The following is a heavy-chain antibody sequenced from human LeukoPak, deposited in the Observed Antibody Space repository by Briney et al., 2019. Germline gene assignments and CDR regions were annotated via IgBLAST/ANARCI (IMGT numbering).Heavy chain of an antibody. CDR2: IYYSGST. V-gene: IGHV4-59*11. CDR1: GGSISSHY. CDR3: ARVIKDYDYVWGSYAWFDP. D-gene: IGHD3-16*01. J-gene: IGHJ5*02. Sequence: SETLSLTCTVSGGSISSHYWSWIRQPPGKGLEWNGYIYYSGSTNYNPSLKSRVTISVDTSENQFSLKLSSVNAADTAVYYCARVIKDYDYVWGSYAWFDPWGQGTLVTVSS.